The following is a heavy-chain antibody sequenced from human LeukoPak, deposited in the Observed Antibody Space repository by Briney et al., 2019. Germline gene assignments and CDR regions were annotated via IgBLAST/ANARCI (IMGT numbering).Heavy chain of an antibody. V-gene: IGHV3-7*01. Sequence: PGGSLRLSCAASGFTFSNAWMSWVRQAPGKGLEWVANIKQDGSEKYYVDSVKGRFTISRDNAKNSLYLQMNSLRAEDTAVYYCARDLGTKDYYYMDVWGKGTTVTVSS. D-gene: IGHD1-1*01. J-gene: IGHJ6*03. CDR3: ARDLGTKDYYYMDV. CDR1: GFTFSNAW. CDR2: IKQDGSEK.